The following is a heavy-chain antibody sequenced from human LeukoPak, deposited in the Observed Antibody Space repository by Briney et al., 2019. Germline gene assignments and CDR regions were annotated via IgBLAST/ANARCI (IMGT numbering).Heavy chain of an antibody. CDR1: GGSISSGGYY. V-gene: IGHV4-31*02. D-gene: IGHD3-10*01. CDR2: IDYRGSA. J-gene: IGHJ4*02. CDR3: AREHYGSGRLDY. Sequence: PSQTLSLTCSVSGGSISSGGYYWNWIRQQPGKGLEWIGYIDYRGSAYYNPSLKSRVIMSVDTSKNQFSLKLSSVTAADTAVYYCAREHYGSGRLDYWGQGTLVTVSS.